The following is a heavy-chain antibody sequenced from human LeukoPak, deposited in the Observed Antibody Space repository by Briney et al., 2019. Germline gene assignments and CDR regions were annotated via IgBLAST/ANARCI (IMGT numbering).Heavy chain of an antibody. D-gene: IGHD6-19*01. V-gene: IGHV3-30*04. CDR3: ARVGDSSGWPYFDY. J-gene: IGHJ4*02. CDR1: GFTFSSYA. CDR2: ISYDGSNK. Sequence: PGGSLRLSCAASGFTFSSYAMHWVRQAPGKGLEWVAVISYDGSNKYYADSVKGRFTISRDNSKNTLYLQMNSLRAEDTAVYYCARVGDSSGWPYFDYWGQGTLVTVSS.